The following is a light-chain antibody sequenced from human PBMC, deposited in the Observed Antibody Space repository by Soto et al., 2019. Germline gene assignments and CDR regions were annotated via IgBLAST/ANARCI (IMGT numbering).Light chain of an antibody. CDR1: NSNTGNNY. J-gene: IGLJ3*02. CDR3: GTWDSSLSVWV. V-gene: IGLV1-51*01. Sequence: QSVLTQPPSVSAAPGQKVTISCSGRNSNTGNNYVSWYQQVPGTAPKLLIYDNNKRPSGIPDRFSGSKSGTSATLGITGLQTGDEADYYCGTWDSSLSVWVFGGGTKLTVL. CDR2: DNN.